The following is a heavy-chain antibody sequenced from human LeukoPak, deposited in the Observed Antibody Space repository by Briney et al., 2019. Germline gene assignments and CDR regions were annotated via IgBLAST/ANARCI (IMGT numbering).Heavy chain of an antibody. Sequence: PGGSLRLSCAASGFTFSNYSMNWVRQAPGKGLEWVSSISSSSSYIYYADSVKGRFTISRDNAKNSLYLQMNSLRAEDTAVYYCARDATLDFWSGYFDYWGQGTLVTVSS. J-gene: IGHJ4*02. CDR2: ISSSSSYI. CDR3: ARDATLDFWSGYFDY. D-gene: IGHD3-3*01. CDR1: GFTFSNYS. V-gene: IGHV3-21*01.